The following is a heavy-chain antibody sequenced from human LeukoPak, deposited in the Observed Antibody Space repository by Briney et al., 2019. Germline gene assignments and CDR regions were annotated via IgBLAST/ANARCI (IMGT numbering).Heavy chain of an antibody. CDR3: ARDNFHSSWHQYYFDY. V-gene: IGHV3-74*01. J-gene: IGHJ4*02. D-gene: IGHD6-13*01. Sequence: GGSLRLSCAASGFTFSSYWMHWVRQAPGKGLVWVSRINSDGSSTSYADSVKGRFTISRDNSKNTLYLQMNSLRAEDTAVYYCARDNFHSSWHQYYFDYWGQGTLVTVSS. CDR2: INSDGSST. CDR1: GFTFSSYW.